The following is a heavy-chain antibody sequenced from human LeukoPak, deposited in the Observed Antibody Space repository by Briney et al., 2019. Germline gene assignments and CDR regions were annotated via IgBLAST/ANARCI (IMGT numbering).Heavy chain of an antibody. CDR1: GYTFTSYD. J-gene: IGHJ6*03. CDR3: ARGLWGDFWSGDYYYYYMDV. D-gene: IGHD3-3*01. Sequence: ASVKVSCKASGYTFTSYDINWVRQATGQGLEWMGWMNPNRGDTGYAQKFQGRVTITRNTSISTAYMELSSLRSEDTAVYYCARGLWGDFWSGDYYYYYMDVWGEGTTVTVSS. CDR2: MNPNRGDT. V-gene: IGHV1-8*01.